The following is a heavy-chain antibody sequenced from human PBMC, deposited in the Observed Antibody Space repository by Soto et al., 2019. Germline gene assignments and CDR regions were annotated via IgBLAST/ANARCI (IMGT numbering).Heavy chain of an antibody. CDR1: GFTFCSYA. CDR2: ISGSGGST. V-gene: IGHV3-23*01. Sequence: PGGSLRLSCAASGFTFCSYALSWVPPAPGKGLEWVSAISGSGGSTYYADSVKGRFTISRDNSKNTLYLQMNSLRAEDTAVYYCAKSYSSGWYGYFDYWGQGTLVTVSS. J-gene: IGHJ4*02. CDR3: AKSYSSGWYGYFDY. D-gene: IGHD6-19*01.